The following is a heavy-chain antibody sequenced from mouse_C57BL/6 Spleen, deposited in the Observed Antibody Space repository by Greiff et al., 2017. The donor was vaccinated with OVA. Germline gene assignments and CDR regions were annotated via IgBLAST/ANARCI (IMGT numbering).Heavy chain of an antibody. CDR2: IHPNSGST. V-gene: IGHV1-64*01. Sequence: QVQLQQPGAELVKPGASVKLSCKASGYTFTSYWMHWVKQRPGQGLEWIGMIHPNSGSTNYNEKFKSKATLTVDKSSSTAYMQLSSLTSEDSAVYYCAKSQSFITTVVATVDYWGQGTTLTVSS. CDR3: AKSQSFITTVVATVDY. D-gene: IGHD1-1*01. J-gene: IGHJ2*01. CDR1: GYTFTSYW.